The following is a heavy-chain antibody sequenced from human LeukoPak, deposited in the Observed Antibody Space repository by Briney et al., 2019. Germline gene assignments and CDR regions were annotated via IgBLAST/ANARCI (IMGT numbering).Heavy chain of an antibody. V-gene: IGHV1-2*02. CDR2: INPNSGGT. Sequence: ASVKVSCKASGYTFTGCYMHWVRQAPGQGLEWMGWINPNSGGTNYAQKFQGRVTMTRDTSISTAYMELSRLRSDDTAVYYCARVRRDYYYGMDVWGQGTTVTVSS. CDR1: GYTFTGCY. D-gene: IGHD3-10*01. J-gene: IGHJ6*02. CDR3: ARVRRDYYYGMDV.